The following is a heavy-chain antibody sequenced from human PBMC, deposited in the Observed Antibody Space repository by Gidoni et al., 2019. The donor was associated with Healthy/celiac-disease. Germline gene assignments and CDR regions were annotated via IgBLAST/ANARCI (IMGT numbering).Heavy chain of an antibody. Sequence: EVQLLESGGGLVQPGGSLRLSCAASGFTFSSYAMSWVRQAPGKGLEWVSAISGSGGSTYYADSVKGRFTISRDNSKNTLYLQMNSLRAEDTAVYYCARSDQGYGDYRRTREYYGMDVWGQGTTVTVSS. CDR1: GFTFSSYA. D-gene: IGHD4-17*01. J-gene: IGHJ6*02. CDR3: ARSDQGYGDYRRTREYYGMDV. V-gene: IGHV3-23*01. CDR2: ISGSGGST.